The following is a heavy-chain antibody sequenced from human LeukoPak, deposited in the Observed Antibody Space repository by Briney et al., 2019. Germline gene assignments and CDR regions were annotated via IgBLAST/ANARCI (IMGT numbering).Heavy chain of an antibody. J-gene: IGHJ6*02. CDR1: GFTFSSYW. V-gene: IGHV3-74*01. D-gene: IGHD3-10*01. Sequence: GGSLRLSCAASGFTFSSYWMHWVRQAPGKGLVWVSRINSDGSSTSYADSVKGRFTISRDNDKNTLYLQMNSLRAEDTAVYYCARDNRGAYGSGSYSHYYYYGMDVWGQGTTVTVSS. CDR3: ARDNRGAYGSGSYSHYYYYGMDV. CDR2: INSDGSST.